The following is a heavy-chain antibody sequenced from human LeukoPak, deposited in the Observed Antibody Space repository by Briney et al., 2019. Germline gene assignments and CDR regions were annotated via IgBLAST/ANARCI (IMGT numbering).Heavy chain of an antibody. CDR2: IKQDGSEK. J-gene: IGHJ6*02. CDR1: VFTFSDYG. Sequence: PGGSLRLSCAAAVFTFSDYGMSWVRQAPRNGREWVANIKQDGSEKYYVDSVKGRFTISRDNAKNSLYLQMNSLRAEDTAVYYCARAPPHYYYGMDVWGQGTTVTVSS. CDR3: ARAPPHYYYGMDV. V-gene: IGHV3-7*01.